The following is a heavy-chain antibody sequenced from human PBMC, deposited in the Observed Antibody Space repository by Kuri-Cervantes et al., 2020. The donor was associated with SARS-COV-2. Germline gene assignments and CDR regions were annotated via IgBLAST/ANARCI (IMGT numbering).Heavy chain of an antibody. CDR2: ISGSGGST. CDR3: AKDRGYSTGYFDF. Sequence: GGSLKISCAASGSSFSDYGMSWVRQAPGKGLECVSAISGSGGSTYSEDSVKGRFTISRDNSKNTLYVQMNSRRAEDAAVYYCAKDRGYSTGYFDFWGQGTLVTVSS. D-gene: IGHD5-12*01. CDR1: GSSFSDYG. V-gene: IGHV3-23*01. J-gene: IGHJ4*02.